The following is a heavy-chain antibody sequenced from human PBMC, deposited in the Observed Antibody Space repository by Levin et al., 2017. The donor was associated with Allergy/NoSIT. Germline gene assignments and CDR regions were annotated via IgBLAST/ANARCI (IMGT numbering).Heavy chain of an antibody. CDR3: ARGEQWLVLGRSHFDY. CDR2: ISYDGSNK. CDR1: GFTFSSYA. V-gene: IGHV3-30*04. D-gene: IGHD6-19*01. Sequence: GESLKISCAASGFTFSSYAMHWVRQAPGKGLEWVAVISYDGSNKYYADSVKGRFTISRDNSKNTLYLQMNSLRAEDTAVYYCARGEQWLVLGRSHFDYWGQGTLVTVSS. J-gene: IGHJ4*02.